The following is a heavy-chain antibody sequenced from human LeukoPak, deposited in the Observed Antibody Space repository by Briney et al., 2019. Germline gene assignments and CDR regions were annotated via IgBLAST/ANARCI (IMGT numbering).Heavy chain of an antibody. D-gene: IGHD5-12*01. CDR1: GFTFSNAW. CDR2: IKNKPDGGTT. V-gene: IGHV3-15*05. J-gene: IGHJ5*02. CDR3: TTVGVATSGFFGP. Sequence: GGSLRLSCAASGFTFSNAWMTWVRQAPGKELEWVGRIKNKPDGGTTDYAAPVKGRFTISRDDSINTLYLQMNSLKTEDTAFYYCTTVGVATSGFFGPWGQGTLVTVSS.